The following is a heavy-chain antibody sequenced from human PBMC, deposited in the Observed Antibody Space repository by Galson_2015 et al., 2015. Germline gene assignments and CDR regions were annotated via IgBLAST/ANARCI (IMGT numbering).Heavy chain of an antibody. Sequence: SGTPSPTRPVFCGSIRGFYWGLGRQPPGEGPEGIGYIYYSGSTNYNPSLKSRITISMDTSKNQFSLKLSSVTAADTAVYYCAKNRESLSWFDPWGQGALVTVSS. CDR2: IYYSGST. D-gene: IGHD3-10*01. V-gene: IGHV4-59*01. CDR3: AKNRESLSWFDP. CDR1: CGSIRGFY. J-gene: IGHJ5*02.